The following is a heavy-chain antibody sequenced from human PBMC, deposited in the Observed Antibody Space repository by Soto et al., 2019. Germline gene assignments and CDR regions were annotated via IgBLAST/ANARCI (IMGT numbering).Heavy chain of an antibody. CDR1: GYTFTSYG. D-gene: IGHD3-9*01. CDR2: ISAYNGNT. CDR3: ARGLRYFDWISYIPSGYYHYGMDV. J-gene: IGHJ6*02. V-gene: IGHV1-18*01. Sequence: GASVKVSCEASGYTFTSYGISCVRQAPGQGLEWMGWISAYNGNTNYAQKLQGRVTMTTDTSTSTAYMELRSLRSDDTAVYYCARGLRYFDWISYIPSGYYHYGMDVWGQGTTVTVSS.